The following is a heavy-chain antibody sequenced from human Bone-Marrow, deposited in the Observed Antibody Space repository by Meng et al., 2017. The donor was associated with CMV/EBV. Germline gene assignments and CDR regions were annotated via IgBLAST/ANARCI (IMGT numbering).Heavy chain of an antibody. Sequence: GGSLRLSCAASGVTFSNAWMSWVRQAPGKWLEWVGRIKSKTDGGTTDYAAPVKGRFTISRDDSKNTVYLQMNSLKTEDTAVYYCTTSSYYDFWSGYLKLGWFDPWGQGTLVTVSS. D-gene: IGHD3-3*01. CDR3: TTSSYYDFWSGYLKLGWFDP. J-gene: IGHJ5*02. V-gene: IGHV3-15*01. CDR2: IKSKTDGGTT. CDR1: GVTFSNAW.